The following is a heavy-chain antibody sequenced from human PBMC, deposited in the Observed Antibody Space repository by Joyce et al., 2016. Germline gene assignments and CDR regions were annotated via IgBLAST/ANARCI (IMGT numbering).Heavy chain of an antibody. D-gene: IGHD1-26*01. CDR3: ARAGGGTYPFDY. CDR1: GGSISNYF. J-gene: IGHJ4*02. Sequence: QVKLQESDPGLVKPSETLSLTCTVSGGSISNYFWSWIRQPPGKGLEWIGYIFYSGSTNYNNSLRSRVTISLDPSKNQFSLQLSSVTTADTAVYYCARAGGGTYPFDYWGQGAPVTVSS. V-gene: IGHV4-59*01. CDR2: IFYSGST.